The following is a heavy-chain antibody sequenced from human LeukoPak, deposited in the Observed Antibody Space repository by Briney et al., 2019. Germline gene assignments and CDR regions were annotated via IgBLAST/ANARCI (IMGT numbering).Heavy chain of an antibody. D-gene: IGHD1-26*01. CDR3: ARGRWEVRFDP. CDR2: ISHIGST. Sequence: ETLPLTCAVYGGSFSGYYWSWVRQPPGKGLEWIGEISHIGSTNYNPSLESRVTISVDTSKNQFSLKLSSVTAADTAVYYCARGRWEVRFDPWGQGTLVTVSS. V-gene: IGHV4-34*01. CDR1: GGSFSGYY. J-gene: IGHJ5*02.